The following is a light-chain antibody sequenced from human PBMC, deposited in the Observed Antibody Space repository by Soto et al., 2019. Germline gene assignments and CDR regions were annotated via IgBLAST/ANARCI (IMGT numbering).Light chain of an antibody. CDR3: QQRSNWHTWT. Sequence: EIVLTQSPATLSLSPGERATLSCRASQSVSSYLAWYQQKPGQALRLLIYDASNRATGIPARFSGSGSGTDFTLTISSLEPEDFAVYYCQQRSNWHTWTFGQGTKVEIK. CDR1: QSVSSY. CDR2: DAS. V-gene: IGKV3-11*01. J-gene: IGKJ1*01.